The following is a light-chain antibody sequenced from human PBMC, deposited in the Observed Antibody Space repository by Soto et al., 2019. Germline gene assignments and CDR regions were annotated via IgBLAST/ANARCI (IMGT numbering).Light chain of an antibody. CDR3: QSYDTSRSGFV. J-gene: IGLJ1*01. CDR1: SSNIGSRFD. V-gene: IGLV1-40*01. CDR2: GNN. Sequence: QSVLTQPPSVSGAPGQRVTISCTGGSSNIGSRFDVHWYQHLPGTAPKLLIYGNNNRPSGVPDRFSGSKSGTSASLAITGLQAEDEADYYCQSYDTSRSGFVFGSGTKVTVL.